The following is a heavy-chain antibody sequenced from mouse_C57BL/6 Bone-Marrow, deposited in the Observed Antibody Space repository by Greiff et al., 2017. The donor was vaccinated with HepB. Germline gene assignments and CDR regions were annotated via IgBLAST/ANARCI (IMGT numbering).Heavy chain of an antibody. CDR2: IRSKSNNYAT. J-gene: IGHJ1*03. D-gene: IGHD4-1*01. CDR1: GFSFNTYA. V-gene: IGHV10-1*01. Sequence: EVKLMESGGGLVQPKGSLKLSCAASGFSFNTYAMNWVRQAPGKGLEWVARIRSKSNNYATYYADSVKDRFTISRDDSESMLYLQMNNLKTEDTAMYYCVRPAELGGWYFDVWGTGTTVTVSS. CDR3: VRPAELGGWYFDV.